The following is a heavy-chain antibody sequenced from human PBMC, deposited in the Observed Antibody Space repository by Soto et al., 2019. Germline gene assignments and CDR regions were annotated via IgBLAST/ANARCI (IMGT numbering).Heavy chain of an antibody. Sequence: QVQLVQSGAEVKKPGASLKVSCKTSGYIFTTYGISWVRQAPGQGLEWWGWISGHNGNTKYAQKFQGIVTMTTDTSTSTAYMELRSLGSDATAVYYGARPRAALPSFTYYSYGVDAWGQGTTVTVSS. D-gene: IGHD2-2*01. J-gene: IGHJ6*02. V-gene: IGHV1-18*04. CDR1: GYIFTTYG. CDR3: ARPRAALPSFTYYSYGVDA. CDR2: ISGHNGNT.